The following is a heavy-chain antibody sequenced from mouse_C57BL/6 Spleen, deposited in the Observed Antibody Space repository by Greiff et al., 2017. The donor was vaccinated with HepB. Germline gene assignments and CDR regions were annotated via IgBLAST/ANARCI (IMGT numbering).Heavy chain of an antibody. CDR2: IHPNSGST. Sequence: VQLQQPGAELVKPGASVKLSCKASGYTFTSYWMHWVKQRPGQGLEWIGMIHPNSGSTNYNEKFKSKATLTVDKSSSTAYMQLSSLTSEDSAVYYCARVRDSSGYPDYWGQGTTLTVSS. J-gene: IGHJ2*01. V-gene: IGHV1-64*01. CDR1: GYTFTSYW. D-gene: IGHD3-2*02. CDR3: ARVRDSSGYPDY.